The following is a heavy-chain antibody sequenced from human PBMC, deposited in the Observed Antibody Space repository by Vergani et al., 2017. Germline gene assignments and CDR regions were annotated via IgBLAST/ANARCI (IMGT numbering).Heavy chain of an antibody. Sequence: QVQLQESGPGLVKPSETLSLTCTVSGGSISSYYWSWIRQPPGKGLEWIGYIYYSGSTNYNPSLKSRVTISVDTSKNQFSLKLSSVTAADTAVYYCAREGGTMVRGVIGWFDPWGQGTLVTVSS. D-gene: IGHD3-10*01. CDR2: IYYSGST. V-gene: IGHV4-59*01. J-gene: IGHJ5*02. CDR3: AREGGTMVRGVIGWFDP. CDR1: GGSISSYY.